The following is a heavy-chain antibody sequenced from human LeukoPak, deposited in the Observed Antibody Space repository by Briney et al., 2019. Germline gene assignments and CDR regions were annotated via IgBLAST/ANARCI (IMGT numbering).Heavy chain of an antibody. CDR1: GITLSNYG. CDR2: ISGSGGGT. CDR3: AREWVTTLYYYYYGMDV. D-gene: IGHD4-17*01. Sequence: GGSLRLSCAVAGITLSNYGMSWVRQAPGKGLEWVAGISGSGGGTNYADSVKGRFTISRDNSKNTLYLQMNSLRAEDTAVYYCAREWVTTLYYYYYGMDVWGQGTTVTVSS. V-gene: IGHV3-23*01. J-gene: IGHJ6*02.